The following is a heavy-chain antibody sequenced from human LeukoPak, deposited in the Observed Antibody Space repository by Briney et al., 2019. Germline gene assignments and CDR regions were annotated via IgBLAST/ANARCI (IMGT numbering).Heavy chain of an antibody. CDR3: ARAQYSSGWYGY. CDR1: GYTFTRYY. D-gene: IGHD6-19*01. V-gene: IGHV1-46*01. J-gene: IGHJ4*02. Sequence: ASVKVSCKASGYTFTRYYIHWVRQAPGQGLEWMGIINPSGGSTSYAQKFQGRVTMTRDTSTTTVYMEPSSLRSEDTAVYYCARAQYSSGWYGYWGQGTLVTVSS. CDR2: INPSGGST.